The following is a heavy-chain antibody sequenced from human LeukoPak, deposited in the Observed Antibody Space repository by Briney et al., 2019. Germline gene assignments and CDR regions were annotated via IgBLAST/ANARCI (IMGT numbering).Heavy chain of an antibody. CDR2: INADGTEI. CDR3: GRDEPGGYFVY. D-gene: IGHD3-16*01. J-gene: IGHJ4*02. Sequence: GGSLRLSCATSGFTFSSYAMSWVRQAPAKGPEWVANINADGTEIDYADSVRGRFSISGDNAKNSVSLQMSNLRVEDTAVYYCGRDEPGGYFVYWGQGTLVAVSS. CDR1: GFTFSSYA. V-gene: IGHV3-7*01.